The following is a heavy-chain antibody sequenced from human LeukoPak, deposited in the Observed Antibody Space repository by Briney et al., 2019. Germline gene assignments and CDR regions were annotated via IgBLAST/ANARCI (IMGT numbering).Heavy chain of an antibody. CDR3: ARAEGRDGYNWDGDY. J-gene: IGHJ4*02. V-gene: IGHV1-3*01. CDR2: INAGNGNT. Sequence: ASVTVSCTASGYTFTSYAMHWVRQAPGQRLEWMGWINAGNGNTKYSQKFQGRVTITRDTSASTAYMELSSLRSEDTAVSYCARAEGRDGYNWDGDYWGQGTLVTVSS. D-gene: IGHD5-24*01. CDR1: GYTFTSYA.